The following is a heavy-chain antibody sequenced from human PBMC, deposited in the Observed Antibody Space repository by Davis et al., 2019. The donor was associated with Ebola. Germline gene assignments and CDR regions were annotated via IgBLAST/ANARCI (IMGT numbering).Heavy chain of an antibody. Sequence: MPSETLSLTCAVSGGSISSYYWSWIRQPPGKGLEWIGYIYYSGSTNYNPSLKSRVTISVDTSKNQFSLKLSSVTAADTAVYYCARIGGDYEVVYWGQGTLVTVSS. J-gene: IGHJ4*02. V-gene: IGHV4-59*01. CDR3: ARIGGDYEVVY. CDR2: IYYSGST. CDR1: GGSISSYY. D-gene: IGHD4-17*01.